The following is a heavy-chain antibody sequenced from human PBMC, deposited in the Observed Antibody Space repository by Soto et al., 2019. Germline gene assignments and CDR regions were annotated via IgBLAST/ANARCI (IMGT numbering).Heavy chain of an antibody. Sequence: SETLSLTCTVSGGSFSPNYGSWFRQPPGKGLEWIGYIYYSGSTYYNPSLKSRVTISVDTSKNQFSLKLSSVTAADTAVYYCARVEGGNFDYWGQGTLVTVSS. CDR3: ARVEGGNFDY. D-gene: IGHD1-1*01. CDR1: GGSFSPNY. J-gene: IGHJ4*02. V-gene: IGHV4-30-4*01. CDR2: IYYSGST.